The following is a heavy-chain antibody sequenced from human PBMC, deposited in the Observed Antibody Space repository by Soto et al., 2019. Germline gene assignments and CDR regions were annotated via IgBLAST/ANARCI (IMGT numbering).Heavy chain of an antibody. Sequence: SETLSLTCAVYGGSFSGYYWSWIRQPPGKGLEWIGEINHSGSTNYNPSLKSRVTISVDTSKNQFSLKLSSVTAADTAVYYCARAYMAPYCFDYWGQGTLVTVSS. V-gene: IGHV4-34*01. CDR2: INHSGST. J-gene: IGHJ4*02. D-gene: IGHD3-16*01. CDR1: GGSFSGYY. CDR3: ARAYMAPYCFDY.